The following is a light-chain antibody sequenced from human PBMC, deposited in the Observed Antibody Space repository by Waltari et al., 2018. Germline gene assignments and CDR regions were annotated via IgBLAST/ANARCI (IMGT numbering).Light chain of an antibody. CDR1: SNDLGNYTL. CDR3: CSYAGTTSIYV. J-gene: IGLJ1*01. CDR2: EVT. Sequence: QSALTQPASVSGSPGESLTIPCTGTSNDLGNYTLVSWYQQHPDKAPKLIIFEVTKRPSRVSNRFSGSKSGNTASLTISGLQAEDEADYYCCSYAGTTSIYVFGSGTKVTVL. V-gene: IGLV2-23*02.